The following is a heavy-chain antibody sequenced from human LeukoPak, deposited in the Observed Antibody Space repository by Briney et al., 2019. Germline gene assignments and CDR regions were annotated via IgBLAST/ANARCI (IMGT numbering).Heavy chain of an antibody. D-gene: IGHD3-22*01. J-gene: IGHJ3*02. CDR3: ARGSRWDSGYVDAFDI. V-gene: IGHV4-31*03. Sequence: SETLSLTCTVSGGSISSGGYYWSWIRQQPGKGLEWIGYIYYSGSTFYNPSLKSRVTMSVDTSKNQFSVKLSSVTAADTAVYYCARGSRWDSGYVDAFDIWGQGTMVTVSS. CDR1: GGSISSGGYY. CDR2: IYYSGST.